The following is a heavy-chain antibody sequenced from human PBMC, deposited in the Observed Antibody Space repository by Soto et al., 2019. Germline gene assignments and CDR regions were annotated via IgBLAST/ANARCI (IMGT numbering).Heavy chain of an antibody. CDR1: GYNFATYW. D-gene: IGHD4-17*01. CDR2: IYPGDSDS. Sequence: LGESLKISCDGFGYNFATYWIAWVRQMPGKGLEYMGIIYPGDSDSRYSPSFQGQVTFSADKSISTAYMQWSSLKASDTAMYYCARHGFYGDYASNYFDPWGQGTLVTVSS. J-gene: IGHJ5*02. V-gene: IGHV5-51*01. CDR3: ARHGFYGDYASNYFDP.